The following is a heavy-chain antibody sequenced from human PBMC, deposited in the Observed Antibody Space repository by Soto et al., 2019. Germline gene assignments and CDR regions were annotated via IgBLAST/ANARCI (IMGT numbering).Heavy chain of an antibody. CDR3: ARYRREAVAGYTLDN. J-gene: IGHJ4*02. D-gene: IGHD6-13*01. Sequence: SETLSLTCTVSGGSISSNYWTWIRQPPGKGLEWIGYVYNSGSTNYNPSLKSRVTISEDTSKSQFSPKVNSMTAADTAVYYCARYRREAVAGYTLDNWGQGILVTVSS. V-gene: IGHV4-59*01. CDR2: VYNSGST. CDR1: GGSISSNY.